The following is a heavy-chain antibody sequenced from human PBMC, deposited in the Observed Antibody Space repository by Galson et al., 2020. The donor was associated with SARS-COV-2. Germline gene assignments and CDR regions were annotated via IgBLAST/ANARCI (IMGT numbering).Heavy chain of an antibody. V-gene: IGHV4-30-4*01. D-gene: IGHD3-10*01. CDR2: IYYSGST. Sequence: TSETLSLTCTVPAGSISSGDYYWSWLRQPPGKGLEWIEYIYYSGSTYYNPSLKSPITISVDTSKNQFSLKPSSVTAADTAVYYCARRITMVRGFISSFDPWGQGTLVTVSA. CDR1: AGSISSGDYY. CDR3: ARRITMVRGFISSFDP. J-gene: IGHJ5*02.